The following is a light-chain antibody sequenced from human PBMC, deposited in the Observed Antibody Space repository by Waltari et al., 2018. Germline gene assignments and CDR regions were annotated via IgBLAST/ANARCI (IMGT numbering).Light chain of an antibody. CDR1: QSVSSSY. CDR2: GAS. Sequence: EIVLTQSPGTLSLSPGERATLSCRASQSVSSSYLAWYQQKPSQAPRVLIHGASNRATGIPDRFSGSGSVTDFTLTISRLEPEDFAVYYCQQYGSSPWTFGQGTKVEIK. CDR3: QQYGSSPWT. V-gene: IGKV3-20*01. J-gene: IGKJ1*01.